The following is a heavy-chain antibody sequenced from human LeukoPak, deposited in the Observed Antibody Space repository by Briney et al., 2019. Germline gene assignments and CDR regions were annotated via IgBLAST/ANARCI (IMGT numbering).Heavy chain of an antibody. CDR1: GGSISTSSYY. V-gene: IGHV4-39*07. CDR3: ARDPIPKY. Sequence: NPSETLSLTCTVSGGSISTSSYYWGWIRQPPGKGLEWIQSIYSSGSTYYNPSLKSRVPISVDTSKNQFSLQLTSVTAADTAIYYCARDPIPKYWGQGTLVTVSS. J-gene: IGHJ4*02. D-gene: IGHD2-21*01. CDR2: IYSSGST.